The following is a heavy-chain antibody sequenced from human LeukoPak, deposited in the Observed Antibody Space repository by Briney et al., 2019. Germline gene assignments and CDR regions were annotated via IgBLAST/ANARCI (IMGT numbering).Heavy chain of an antibody. Sequence: SVKVSCKASGGTFSSYAISWVRQAPGQGLEWMGGIIPIFGTANYAQKFQGRVTITADESTNTAYMELSSLRSEDTAVYYCAREGGDASSGYYYDNWFDPWGQGTLVTVSS. D-gene: IGHD3-22*01. CDR3: AREGGDASSGYYYDNWFDP. J-gene: IGHJ5*02. CDR2: IIPIFGTA. CDR1: GGTFSSYA. V-gene: IGHV1-69*13.